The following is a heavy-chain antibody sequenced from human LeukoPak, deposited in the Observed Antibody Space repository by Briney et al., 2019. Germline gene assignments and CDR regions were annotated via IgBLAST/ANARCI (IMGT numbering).Heavy chain of an antibody. J-gene: IGHJ5*02. Sequence: GSVKVSCKASGGTFSSYAISWVRQAPGQGLEWMGWINPKSGDTNYTQKFQGRVTMTRDTSISTAYLELSRLRSDDTAVYYCAKLYYGSGSSGGPWGQGTLVTVSS. CDR2: INPKSGDT. D-gene: IGHD3-10*01. CDR1: GGTFSSYA. V-gene: IGHV1-2*02. CDR3: AKLYYGSGSSGGP.